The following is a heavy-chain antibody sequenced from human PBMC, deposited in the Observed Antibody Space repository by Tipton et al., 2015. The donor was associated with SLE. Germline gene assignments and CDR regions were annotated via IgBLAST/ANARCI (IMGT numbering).Heavy chain of an antibody. Sequence: TLSLTCAVYGGSFSGYYWSWIRQPPGKGLEWIGEINHSGSTNYIPSLKSRVTISVDTSKNQFSLKLSPVTAADTAVYYCARNFGGYYYYYYMAVWCKGTTVNVSS. D-gene: IGHD3-16*01. CDR1: GGSFSGYY. CDR2: INHSGST. CDR3: ARNFGGYYYYYYMAV. J-gene: IGHJ6*03. V-gene: IGHV4-34*01.